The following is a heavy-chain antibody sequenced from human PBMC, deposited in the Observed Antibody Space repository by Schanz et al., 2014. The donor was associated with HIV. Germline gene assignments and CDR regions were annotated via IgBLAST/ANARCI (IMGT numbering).Heavy chain of an antibody. CDR2: IYYSGTT. V-gene: IGHV4-31*03. D-gene: IGHD3-22*01. CDR1: GASISSGGYY. Sequence: QVQLQESGPGLVKPSQTLSLTCTVSGASISSGGYYWSWIRQHLGKGLEWIGNIYYSGTTQYNSSLKSRVTISVDTSKNQVSLKLSSVTAADTAVYYCARVPPSDSSGYYPFDYWGQGTLVTVSS. CDR3: ARVPPSDSSGYYPFDY. J-gene: IGHJ4*02.